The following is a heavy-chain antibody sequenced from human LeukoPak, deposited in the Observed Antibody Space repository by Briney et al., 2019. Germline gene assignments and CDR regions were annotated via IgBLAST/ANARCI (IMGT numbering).Heavy chain of an antibody. CDR2: IYHSGST. V-gene: IGHV4-38-2*02. CDR1: GYSISSGYY. J-gene: IGHJ5*02. D-gene: IGHD5-24*01. Sequence: SETLSLTCTVSGYSISSGYYWGWIRQPPGKGLEWIGSIYHSGSTYYNPSLKSRVTISVDTSKNQFSLKLSSATAADTAVYYCARVKGWPPGWFDPWGQGTLVTVSS. CDR3: ARVKGWPPGWFDP.